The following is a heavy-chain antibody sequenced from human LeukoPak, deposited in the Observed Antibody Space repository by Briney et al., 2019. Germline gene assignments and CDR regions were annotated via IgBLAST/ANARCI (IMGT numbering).Heavy chain of an antibody. D-gene: IGHD5-18*01. Sequence: GASVKVSCKASGGTLSSYAISWVRQAPGQGLEWMGGIIPIFGTANYAQKFQGRVTITTDESTSTAYMELSSLRSEDTAVYYCARGPQVDTAMVTWGYYYYYYMDVWGKGTTVTVSS. J-gene: IGHJ6*03. CDR3: ARGPQVDTAMVTWGYYYYYYMDV. CDR1: GGTLSSYA. V-gene: IGHV1-69*05. CDR2: IIPIFGTA.